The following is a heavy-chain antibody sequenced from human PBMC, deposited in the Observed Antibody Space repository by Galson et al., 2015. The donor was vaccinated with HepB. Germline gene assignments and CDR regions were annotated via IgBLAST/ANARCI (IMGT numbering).Heavy chain of an antibody. CDR1: GSTFTSYA. V-gene: IGHV1-3*01. D-gene: IGHD6-13*01. Sequence: SVTVSCKASGSTFTSYAMHWVRQAPGQRLEWMGWINAGNGNTKYSQKFQGRVTITRDTSASTAYMELSSLRSEDTAVYYCARRSSSVPFDPWGQGTLVTVSS. CDR3: ARRSSSVPFDP. J-gene: IGHJ5*02. CDR2: INAGNGNT.